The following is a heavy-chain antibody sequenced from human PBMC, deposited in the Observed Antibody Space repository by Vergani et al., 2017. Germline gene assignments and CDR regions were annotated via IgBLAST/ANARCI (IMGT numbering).Heavy chain of an antibody. CDR2: INHSGST. D-gene: IGHD3-3*01. J-gene: IGHJ6*03. V-gene: IGHV4-38-2*02. Sequence: QVQLQESGPGLVKPSETLSLTCTVSGGSISSGYYWGWIRQPPGKGLEWIGEINHSGSTNYNPSLKSRVTISVDTSKNQFSLKLSSVTAADTAVYYCARGALEWYYYYYYMDVWGKGTTVTVSS. CDR1: GGSISSGYY. CDR3: ARGALEWYYYYYYMDV.